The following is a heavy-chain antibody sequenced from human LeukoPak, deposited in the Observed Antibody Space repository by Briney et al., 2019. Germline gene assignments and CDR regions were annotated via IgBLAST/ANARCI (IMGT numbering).Heavy chain of an antibody. J-gene: IGHJ4*02. CDR1: GGSISSSSYY. V-gene: IGHV4-39*07. Sequence: PSETLSLTCTVSGGSISSSSYYWGWIRQPPGKGLEWIGSIYYSGSTYYSPSLRSRVTISLDTSRSQFSLKLNSVTAADTAVYYCARRGKARYSGSYYSGFHFDYWGQGTLVAVSS. D-gene: IGHD1-26*01. CDR2: IYYSGST. CDR3: ARRGKARYSGSYYSGFHFDY.